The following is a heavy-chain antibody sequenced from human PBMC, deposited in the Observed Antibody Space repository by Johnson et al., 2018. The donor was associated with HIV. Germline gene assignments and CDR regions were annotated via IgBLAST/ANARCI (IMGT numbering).Heavy chain of an antibody. CDR3: AREDMEWGAFDI. CDR2: IYSGGRT. D-gene: IGHD3-3*01. J-gene: IGHJ3*02. V-gene: IGHV3-53*01. CDR1: GFTVSSNY. Sequence: GFIQPGGSLRLSCAASGFTVSSNYMSWVRQAPGKGLEWVSVIYSGGRTFYADSVKGRFTISRDNSKNTLYFQMNSLRADDTAVYYCAREDMEWGAFDIWGQGTMVTVSS.